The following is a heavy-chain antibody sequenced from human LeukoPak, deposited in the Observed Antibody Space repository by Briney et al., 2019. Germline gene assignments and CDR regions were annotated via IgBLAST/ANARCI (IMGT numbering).Heavy chain of an antibody. CDR2: INPNSGGT. CDR1: GYTFTGYY. Sequence: ASVKVSCKASGYTFTGYYMHWVRQAPGQGLEWMGWINPNSGGTNYAQKFQGRVTMTRDTSISTAYMELSRLRSDDTAVYYCAKDRGSSGYYSYFDYWGQGTLVTVSS. V-gene: IGHV1-2*02. CDR3: AKDRGSSGYYSYFDY. D-gene: IGHD3-22*01. J-gene: IGHJ4*02.